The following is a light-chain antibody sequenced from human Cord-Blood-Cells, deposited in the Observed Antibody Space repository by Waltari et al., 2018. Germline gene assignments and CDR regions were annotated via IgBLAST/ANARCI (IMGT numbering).Light chain of an antibody. CDR2: GAS. J-gene: IGKJ2*01. V-gene: IGKV3-20*01. CDR3: QQYDSSPQT. CDR1: QSVSSSY. Sequence: EIVMTQSPGTLPLAPGERATLSCRASQSVSSSYLAWYQQKPGQAPRLLIYGASSRATGIPDRFSGSGSGTDFTLTISRLEPEDFAVYYCQQYDSSPQTFGQGTKLEIK.